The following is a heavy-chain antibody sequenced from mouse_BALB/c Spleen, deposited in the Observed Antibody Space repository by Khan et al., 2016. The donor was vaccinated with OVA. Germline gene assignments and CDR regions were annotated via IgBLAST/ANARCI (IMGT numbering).Heavy chain of an antibody. CDR3: ARTARIKY. D-gene: IGHD1-2*01. J-gene: IGHJ2*01. V-gene: IGHV3-2*02. CDR1: GYSITSGYG. Sequence: EVQLVESGPGLVKPSQSLSLTCTVTGYSITSGYGWNWIRQFPGNKLEWMGYISYSGSTNYNPSLKSRISITRDTSQNQFFLHLNSVTTEDTATYYCARTARIKYWGQGTTLTVSS. CDR2: ISYSGST.